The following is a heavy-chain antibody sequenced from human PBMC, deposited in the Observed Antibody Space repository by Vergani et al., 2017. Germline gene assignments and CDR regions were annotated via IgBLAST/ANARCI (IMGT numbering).Heavy chain of an antibody. CDR2: IYSGGSST. V-gene: IGHV3-23*03. Sequence: EVQLLESGGGLVQPGGSLRLSCAASGFTFSSYAMSWVRQAPGKGLEWVSIIYSGGSSTYYADSVKGRFTISRDNSKNTLYLQMSSLRAADTAVYYCARGGELDPNDYWGQGTLVTVSS. D-gene: IGHD1-1*01. CDR3: ARGGELDPNDY. J-gene: IGHJ4*02. CDR1: GFTFSSYA.